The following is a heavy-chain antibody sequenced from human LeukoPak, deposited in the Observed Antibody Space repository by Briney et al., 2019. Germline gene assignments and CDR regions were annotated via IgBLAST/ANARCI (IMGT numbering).Heavy chain of an antibody. J-gene: IGHJ4*02. CDR1: GYSISNDYY. CDR2: VYHSGST. V-gene: IGHV4-38-2*02. D-gene: IGHD6-19*01. Sequence: PSETLSLTCTVSGYSISNDYYWGWLRQTPGKGLEWIGSVYHSGSTYYNPSLKSRVTISVHTSKNQFSLKLSSVTAADTAIYYCARDRSGGGSGWLQYFDCWGQGSLVTVSS. CDR3: ARDRSGGGSGWLQYFDC.